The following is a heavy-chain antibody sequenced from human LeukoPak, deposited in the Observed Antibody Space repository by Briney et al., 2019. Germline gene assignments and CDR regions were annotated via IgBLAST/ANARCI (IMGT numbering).Heavy chain of an antibody. J-gene: IGHJ3*02. CDR2: IIPIFGTA. D-gene: IGHD3-3*01. V-gene: IGHV1-69*05. CDR1: GDTFSSYA. CDR3: ASRASIFGVPQAFDI. Sequence: SVKVSCKASGDTFSSYAISWVRQAPGQGLEWMGGIIPIFGTANYAQKFQGRVTITTDESTSTAYMELGSLRSEDTAVYYCASRASIFGVPQAFDIWGQGTMVTVSS.